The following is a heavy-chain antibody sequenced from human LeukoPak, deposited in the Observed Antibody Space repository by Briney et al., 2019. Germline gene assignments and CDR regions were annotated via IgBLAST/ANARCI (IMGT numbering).Heavy chain of an antibody. D-gene: IGHD3-9*01. Sequence: PGGSLRLSCAASGFSISSYWMSWVRQAPGKGLEWVANIKQDGSEKYYVDSVKGRFTISRDNAKNSLYLQMNSLRAEDTAVYYCARGILTGVGYFDYWGQGTLVTVSS. V-gene: IGHV3-7*01. J-gene: IGHJ4*02. CDR3: ARGILTGVGYFDY. CDR1: GFSISSYW. CDR2: IKQDGSEK.